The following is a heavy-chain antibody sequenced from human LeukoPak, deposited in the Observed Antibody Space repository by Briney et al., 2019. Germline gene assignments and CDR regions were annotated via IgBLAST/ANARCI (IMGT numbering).Heavy chain of an antibody. V-gene: IGHV3-33*01. CDR1: GFTFSSYG. Sequence: GGSLRLSCAASGFTFSSYGMHWARQAPGKGLEWVAVILSDGSKEFYTDSVKGRFTISRDNSKNTLYLQMNSLRAEDTAVYYCARGAWDIRDAFDIWGQGTMVTVSS. CDR2: ILSDGSKE. D-gene: IGHD5-12*01. J-gene: IGHJ3*02. CDR3: ARGAWDIRDAFDI.